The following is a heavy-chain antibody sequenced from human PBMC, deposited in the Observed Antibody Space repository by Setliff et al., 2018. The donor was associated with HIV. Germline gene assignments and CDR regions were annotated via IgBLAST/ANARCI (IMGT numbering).Heavy chain of an antibody. D-gene: IGHD2-15*01. J-gene: IGHJ6*03. CDR1: GATIHYHY. CDR3: ARGYCSGESCYGFRRGSFYYYYYMDV. Sequence: PSETLSLTCSVSGATIHYHYWSWIRQPPGKGLEWIGSIFYSGSTNYNPSLKSRVIISGDTSKNQFSLELSSLTAADTAVYYCARGYCSGESCYGFRRGSFYYYYYMDVWGKGTTVTVSS. CDR2: IFYSGST. V-gene: IGHV4-59*08.